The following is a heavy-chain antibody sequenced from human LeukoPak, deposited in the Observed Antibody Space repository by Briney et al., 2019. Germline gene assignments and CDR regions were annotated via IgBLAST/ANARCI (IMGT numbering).Heavy chain of an antibody. CDR3: ARDLDCSSTSCYGEDYYYGMDV. D-gene: IGHD2-2*01. V-gene: IGHV3-74*01. Sequence: GGSLRLSCAASGFTFSSYWMHWVRHAPGKGLVWVSRINSDGSSTSYADSAKGRFTISRDNAKNTLYLQMNSLRVEDTAVYYCARDLDCSSTSCYGEDYYYGMDVWGQGTTVTVSS. J-gene: IGHJ6*02. CDR1: GFTFSSYW. CDR2: INSDGSST.